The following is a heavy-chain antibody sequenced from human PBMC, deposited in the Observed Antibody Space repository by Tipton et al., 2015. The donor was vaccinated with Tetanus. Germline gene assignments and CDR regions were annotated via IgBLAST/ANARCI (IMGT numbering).Heavy chain of an antibody. CDR3: ARGWSECSSWSCSPFDS. CDR1: GDSISSAGYS. V-gene: IGHV4-30-2*01. CDR2: IYHNGGT. Sequence: LRLSCAVSGDSISSAGYSWSWIRQPPGKGLEWIGFIYHNGGTYYNPSLKSRATISVDRSKNQFSLKLSSVTAADTAVYYCARGWSECSSWSCSPFDSWGQGTLVTVSS. D-gene: IGHD2-2*01. J-gene: IGHJ4*02.